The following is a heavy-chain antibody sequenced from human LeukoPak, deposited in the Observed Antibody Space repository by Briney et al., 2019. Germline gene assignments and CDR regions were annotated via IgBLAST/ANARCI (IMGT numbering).Heavy chain of an antibody. CDR3: VKDIEVTY. D-gene: IGHD2-21*01. CDR1: GFGFNDAA. J-gene: IGHJ4*02. V-gene: IGHV3-23*01. CDR2: ASSSGANT. Sequence: GGSLRLSCAASGFGFNDAAMTWVRQAPGKGPEWVSLASSSGANTYYADSVKGRFTISRDNSKNTLFLQMNSLRVEDTAMYYCVKDIEVTYWGQGTLVTVSS.